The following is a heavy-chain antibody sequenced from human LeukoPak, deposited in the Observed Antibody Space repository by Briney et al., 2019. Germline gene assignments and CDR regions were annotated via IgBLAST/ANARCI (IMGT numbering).Heavy chain of an antibody. Sequence: ASVKVSCKVSGYTLTELSMHWVRQAPGKGLEWMRGFDPEDGETIYAQKFQGRVTMTEDTSTDTAYMELSSLRSEDTAVYYCATVALGSSWYDLWFDPWGQGTLVTVSS. V-gene: IGHV1-24*01. CDR2: FDPEDGET. CDR1: GYTLTELS. D-gene: IGHD6-13*01. CDR3: ATVALGSSWYDLWFDP. J-gene: IGHJ5*02.